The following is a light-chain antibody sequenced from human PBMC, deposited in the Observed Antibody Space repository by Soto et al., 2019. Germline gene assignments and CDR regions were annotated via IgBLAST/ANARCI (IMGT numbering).Light chain of an antibody. Sequence: EIVLTQSPATLSLSPGERATLSCRASQSVSSYLAWYPQKPGQAPRLLIYDASNRATGIPARFSGSGSGTDFTLTISSLEPEDFGVYYCLHRMNWPLTFGQGTRLEIK. CDR2: DAS. V-gene: IGKV3-11*01. CDR3: LHRMNWPLT. CDR1: QSVSSY. J-gene: IGKJ5*01.